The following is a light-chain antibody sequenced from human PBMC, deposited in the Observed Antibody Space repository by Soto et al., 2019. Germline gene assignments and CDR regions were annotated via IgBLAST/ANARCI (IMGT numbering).Light chain of an antibody. J-gene: IGKJ4*02. V-gene: IGKV3D-20*02. CDR2: GAS. CDR3: QQRSNWPLT. Sequence: EIVLTQSPGSLSLSPGERATLSCRASQSVSSNYLAWYQQKPGQAPRLLIYGASNRATGIPDRFSGGGSGTDFTLTISRLEPEDFAVYYCQQRSNWPLTFGGGTKVDIK. CDR1: QSVSSNY.